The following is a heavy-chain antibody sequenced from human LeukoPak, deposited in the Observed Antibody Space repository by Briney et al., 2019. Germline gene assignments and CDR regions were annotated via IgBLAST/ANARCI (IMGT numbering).Heavy chain of an antibody. D-gene: IGHD3-3*01. CDR1: GYTFTSYD. V-gene: IGHV1-8*03. Sequence: ASVKVSCKASGYTFTSYDINWLRQATGQGLEWMGWMNPNSGNTGYAHKFQGRVTITRNTSISTAYMELSSLRSEDTAVYYCARGITIFGAVTYNWFDPWGQGTLVTVSS. CDR3: ARGITIFGAVTYNWFDP. J-gene: IGHJ5*02. CDR2: MNPNSGNT.